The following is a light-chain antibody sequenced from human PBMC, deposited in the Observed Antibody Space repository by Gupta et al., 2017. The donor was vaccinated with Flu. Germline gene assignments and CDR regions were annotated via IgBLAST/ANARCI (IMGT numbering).Light chain of an antibody. Sequence: DIQMTQSPSSLSASVGDRVTITCRASQSISSYLNWYQQKPGKAPKLLIYAASSLQSGVPSRFSGSGSGTDVTLTISSLQPEEFATYYCQQSFTCGPGTKVDIK. V-gene: IGKV1-39*01. J-gene: IGKJ3*01. CDR2: AAS. CDR1: QSISSY. CDR3: QQSFT.